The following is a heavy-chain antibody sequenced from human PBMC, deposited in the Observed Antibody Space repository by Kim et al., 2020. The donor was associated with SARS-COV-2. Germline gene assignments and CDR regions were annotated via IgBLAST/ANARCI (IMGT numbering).Heavy chain of an antibody. CDR2: ISFDGSAE. J-gene: IGHJ4*02. CDR3: AKGLRRSAEGVWAY. CDR1: GFSFSING. Sequence: GGSLRLSCAASGFSFSINGMHWVRRAPGKGPEWVAVISFDGSAEYYADSEKGRFTICRDTSQKTLYLQMNSLSPENTAVYYCAKGLRRSAEGVWAYWGQG. D-gene: IGHD3-16*01. V-gene: IGHV3-30*18.